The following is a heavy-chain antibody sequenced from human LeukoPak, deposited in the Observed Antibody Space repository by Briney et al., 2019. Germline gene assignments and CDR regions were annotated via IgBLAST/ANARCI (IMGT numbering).Heavy chain of an antibody. CDR3: ARDKAVTTEVTQHFQH. CDR2: ISAYNGYT. V-gene: IGHV1-18*01. J-gene: IGHJ1*01. CDR1: GYTFTNYG. D-gene: IGHD4-23*01. Sequence: ASVSVSYRASGYTFTNYGFSWVRQAPGQGLEWMGWISAYNGYTDYAQKLQFRVTMTTDTSTSTAYMELRSLRSDDTAVYYCARDKAVTTEVTQHFQHWGQGTLVTVSS.